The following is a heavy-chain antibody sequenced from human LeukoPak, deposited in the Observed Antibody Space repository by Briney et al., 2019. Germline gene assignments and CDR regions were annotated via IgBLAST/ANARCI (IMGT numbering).Heavy chain of an antibody. D-gene: IGHD4-23*01. V-gene: IGHV3-66*01. CDR1: GFTVSSNY. CDR2: IYSGGST. J-gene: IGHJ4*02. CDR3: AREVTPYY. Sequence: GGSLRLSCAASGFTVSSNYMSWVRQAPGKGLEWVSVIYSGGSTYYADSVKGRFTISRDNAKNSLFLQMNSLRAEDTAVYYCAREVTPYYWGQGTLVTVSS.